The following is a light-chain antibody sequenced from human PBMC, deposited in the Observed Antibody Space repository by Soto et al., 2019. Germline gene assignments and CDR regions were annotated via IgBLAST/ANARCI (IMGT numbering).Light chain of an antibody. V-gene: IGKV1-39*01. Sequence: DIQMTQSPSSLSASVGDRVTITCRASQSISSYLNWYQQKPGKAPKLLIYAASSLQSGGPSRFSGSGSETDFTLTISSLQPEDFSTYYCQQSYSTPWTFGQGTKVEIK. J-gene: IGKJ1*01. CDR2: AAS. CDR3: QQSYSTPWT. CDR1: QSISSY.